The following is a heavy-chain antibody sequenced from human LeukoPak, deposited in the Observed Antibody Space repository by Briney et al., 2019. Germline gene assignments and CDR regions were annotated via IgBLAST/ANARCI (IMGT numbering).Heavy chain of an antibody. Sequence: GGSLRLSCAASGFNLSSYSMHWVRQAAGKGLEYVSAISSYGGSTYYANSVKDRFTISRDNSKNTVYLQMGSLRTEDMAVYYCARISRSHDYDYWGQGTLVTVSS. V-gene: IGHV3-64*01. CDR3: ARISRSHDYDY. D-gene: IGHD6-6*01. J-gene: IGHJ4*02. CDR1: GFNLSSYS. CDR2: ISSYGGST.